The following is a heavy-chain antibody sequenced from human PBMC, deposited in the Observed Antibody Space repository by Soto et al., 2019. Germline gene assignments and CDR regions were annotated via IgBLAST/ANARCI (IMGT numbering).Heavy chain of an antibody. D-gene: IGHD2-15*01. V-gene: IGHV4-30-2*01. Sequence: QLQLQESGSGLVKPSQTLSLTCTVSGGSINSDGYSWSWIRQPPGKGLEWIGYIYNSGNTYYNPSLKSRVTISIDRSKPQFSLKLRSVTAADTAVYYCAKGRYCSGGICYGDAFDIWGQGTMVTVSS. CDR3: AKGRYCSGGICYGDAFDI. J-gene: IGHJ3*02. CDR1: GGSINSDGYS. CDR2: IYNSGNT.